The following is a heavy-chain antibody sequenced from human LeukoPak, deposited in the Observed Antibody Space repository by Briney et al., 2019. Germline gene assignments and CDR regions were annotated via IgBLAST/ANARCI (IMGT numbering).Heavy chain of an antibody. CDR3: ARGGLLIHGWFLDY. J-gene: IGHJ4*02. CDR2: VFTSGGT. D-gene: IGHD6-19*01. CDR1: GHSISGYY. V-gene: IGHV4-4*07. Sequence: SETLSLTCTAIGHSISGYYWNWIRQPAGKGLEWIGRVFTSGGTNNNPSLRSRVTMSVDTSKNQFSLRLSSVTAADTAVYYCARGGLLIHGWFLDYWGQGALVTVSS.